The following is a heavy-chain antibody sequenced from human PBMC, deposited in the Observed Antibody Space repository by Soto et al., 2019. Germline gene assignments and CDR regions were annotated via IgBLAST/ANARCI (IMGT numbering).Heavy chain of an antibody. J-gene: IGHJ4*02. D-gene: IGHD3-22*01. V-gene: IGHV1-2*04. CDR3: ARGGTYYYDSSGYSFFDY. Sequence: ASVKVSCKASGYTFTGYYMHWVRQAPGQGLEWMGWINPNSGGTNYAQKFQGWVTMTRDTSISTAYMELSRLRSDDTAVYYCARGGTYYYDSSGYSFFDYWGQGTLVTVSS. CDR2: INPNSGGT. CDR1: GYTFTGYY.